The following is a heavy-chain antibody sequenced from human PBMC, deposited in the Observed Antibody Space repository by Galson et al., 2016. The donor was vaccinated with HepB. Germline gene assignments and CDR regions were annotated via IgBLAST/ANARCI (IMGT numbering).Heavy chain of an antibody. CDR1: GFTFSPAW. CDR3: ARDGAHWDLDL. Sequence: SLRLSCAASGFTFSPAWMHWVRQAPGKGLVWISRINSDGTSTIYADSVKGRFTISRDNAKNTVYLQMNSLRGEDTALYYCARDGAHWDLDLWGRGTLVTVSS. CDR2: INSDGTST. J-gene: IGHJ2*01. V-gene: IGHV3-74*01.